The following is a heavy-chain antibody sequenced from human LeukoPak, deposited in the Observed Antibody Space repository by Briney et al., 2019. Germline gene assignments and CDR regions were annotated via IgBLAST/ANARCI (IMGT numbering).Heavy chain of an antibody. Sequence: GASVKVSCKASGGTFISYGISWVRQAPGQGLEWMGRIIPIFGIANYAQNFQGRVTITADTSTSTAYMEVSSLRSEDTAVYYCARDHRIPSIAAADWGADYWGQGTLVTVSS. D-gene: IGHD6-13*01. CDR3: ARDHRIPSIAAADWGADY. CDR2: IIPIFGIA. J-gene: IGHJ4*02. V-gene: IGHV1-69*04. CDR1: GGTFISYG.